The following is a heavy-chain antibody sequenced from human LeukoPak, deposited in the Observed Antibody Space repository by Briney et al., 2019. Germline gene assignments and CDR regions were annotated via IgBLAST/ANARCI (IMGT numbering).Heavy chain of an antibody. V-gene: IGHV1-2*02. J-gene: IGHJ4*02. Sequence: GGSLRLSCAASGFTFSSYAMHWVRQAPGQGLEWMGWINPNSGGTNYAQKFQGRVTMTRDTSISTAYMELSRLRSDDTAVYYCARSRTAMVLDYWGQGTLVTVSS. CDR1: GFTFSSYA. CDR3: ARSRTAMVLDY. CDR2: INPNSGGT. D-gene: IGHD5-18*01.